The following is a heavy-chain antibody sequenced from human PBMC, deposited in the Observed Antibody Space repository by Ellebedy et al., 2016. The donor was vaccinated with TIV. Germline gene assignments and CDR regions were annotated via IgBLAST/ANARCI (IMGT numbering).Heavy chain of an antibody. J-gene: IGHJ4*02. Sequence: TETLSLTCTVSGGSISSGSDCWGWIRQPPGKGLEWIASISYSMSTYYNPSLKSRVTISVDTSKNQFSLRLSSVTAADTAMYYCARYTVTPRLRFDYWGQGTLVTVSS. CDR3: ARYTVTPRLRFDY. CDR2: ISYSMST. CDR1: GGSISSGSDC. D-gene: IGHD4-17*01. V-gene: IGHV4-39*07.